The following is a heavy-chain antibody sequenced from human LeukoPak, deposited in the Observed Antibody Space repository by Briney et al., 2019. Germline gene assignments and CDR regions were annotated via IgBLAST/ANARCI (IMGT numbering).Heavy chain of an antibody. Sequence: GGSLRLSCAASGFTFSSYGMHWVRQAPGKGLEWVAFIRYDGSNKYYADSVKGRFTISRDNSENTLYLQMNSLRAEDTAVYYCARRWLQLDYFDYWGQGTLVTVSS. D-gene: IGHD5-24*01. CDR1: GFTFSSYG. CDR3: ARRWLQLDYFDY. CDR2: IRYDGSNK. J-gene: IGHJ4*02. V-gene: IGHV3-30*02.